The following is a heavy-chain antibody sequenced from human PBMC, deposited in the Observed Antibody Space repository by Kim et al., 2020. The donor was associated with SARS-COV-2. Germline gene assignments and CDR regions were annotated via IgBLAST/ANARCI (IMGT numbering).Heavy chain of an antibody. V-gene: IGHV3-23*01. J-gene: IGHJ4*02. CDR1: GFTFSNYG. Sequence: GGSLRLSCAASGFTFSNYGMSWVRQAPGKGLEWVSGISGSGDTTTYADSVKGRFTVSRDNSKNTLYLQMSSLRAEDTAIYYWANPRQPNDWGQGTLVTVSS. CDR2: ISGSGDTT. CDR3: ANPRQPND. D-gene: IGHD6-13*01.